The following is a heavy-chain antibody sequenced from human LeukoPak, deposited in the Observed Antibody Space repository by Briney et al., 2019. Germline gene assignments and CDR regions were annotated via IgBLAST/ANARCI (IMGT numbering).Heavy chain of an antibody. CDR1: DDSIRSSDYF. V-gene: IGHV4-39*01. D-gene: IGHD6-19*01. Sequence: PSETLSLTCTVSDDSIRSSDYFWGWIRQPPGKGLEWIGSIYYSGSTYYNPSLKSRVTISVDTSKNQFSLKLSSVTAADTAVYYCARHEGGSSGWPFDYWGQGTLVTVSS. J-gene: IGHJ4*02. CDR3: ARHEGGSSGWPFDY. CDR2: IYYSGST.